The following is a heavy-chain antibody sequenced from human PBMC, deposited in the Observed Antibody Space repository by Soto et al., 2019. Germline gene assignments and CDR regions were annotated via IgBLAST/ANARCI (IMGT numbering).Heavy chain of an antibody. CDR2: IRAYNGNT. J-gene: IGHJ6*02. CDR1: GYTFTSYG. Sequence: QVQLVQSGAEVKKPGASVKVSCKASGYTFTSYGISWVRQAPGQGLGWLGWIRAYNGNTNYAQKLQGRVTMTTDTSTSTASMKLRSLRADDTAVYYCAGDLPSMDVWGQWTTVTVSS. V-gene: IGHV1-18*01. CDR3: AGDLPSMDV.